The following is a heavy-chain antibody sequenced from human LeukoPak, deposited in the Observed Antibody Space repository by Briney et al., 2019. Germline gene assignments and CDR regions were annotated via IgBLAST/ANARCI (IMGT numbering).Heavy chain of an antibody. D-gene: IGHD6-13*01. Sequence: GGSLRLSCAASGFTVSSNYMSWVRQAPGKGLEWVSVIYSGGSTYYAGSVMGRFTISRDNSKNTLYLQMNSLRAEDTAAYYCARVKAAAFDYWGQGTLVTVSS. CDR2: IYSGGST. CDR1: GFTVSSNY. CDR3: ARVKAAAFDY. J-gene: IGHJ4*02. V-gene: IGHV3-66*02.